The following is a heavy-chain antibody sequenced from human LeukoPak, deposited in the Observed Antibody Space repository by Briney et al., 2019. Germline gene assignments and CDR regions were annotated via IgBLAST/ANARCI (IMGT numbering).Heavy chain of an antibody. CDR3: ARDCSGGSCFSGPFEY. J-gene: IGHJ4*02. V-gene: IGHV4-39*02. CDR2: IYYTGSS. Sequence: SETLSLTCTVSGGSISYSSYYWGWIRQPPGKGLEWIGSIYYTGSSYYNPSLKSRVTISVDTSKNQFSLKLRSVIAADTAVYYCARDCSGGSCFSGPFEYWGQGTLVTASS. CDR1: GGSISYSSYY. D-gene: IGHD2-15*01.